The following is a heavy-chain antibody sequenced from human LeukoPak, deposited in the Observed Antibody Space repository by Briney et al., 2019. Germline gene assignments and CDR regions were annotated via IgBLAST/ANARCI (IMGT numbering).Heavy chain of an antibody. CDR1: GFNFDDYG. CDR3: AKDLVTGSLDY. Sequence: GGSLRLSCAASGFNFDDYGLSWVRQAPGKGLEWFSSISGSGGSTYYAESVKGRFTISRDNSKNTLYLQMNSLRAEDTAVYYCAKDLVTGSLDYWGQGTLVTVSS. CDR2: ISGSGGST. V-gene: IGHV3-23*01. D-gene: IGHD3-10*01. J-gene: IGHJ4*02.